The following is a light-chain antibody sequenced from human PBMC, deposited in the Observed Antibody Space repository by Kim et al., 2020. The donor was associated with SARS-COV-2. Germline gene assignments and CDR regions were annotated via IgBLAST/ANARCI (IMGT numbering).Light chain of an antibody. CDR2: DAS. Sequence: ASEEDSFSITVRASQTISGWLAWYQQKPGKAPKLLIFDASTLHAGVPSRFSGGRSGTEFSLNIAGLQPDGFATYYCHQYYSFSPGFGQGTKVDIK. J-gene: IGKJ1*01. CDR1: QTISGW. V-gene: IGKV1-5*01. CDR3: HQYYSFSPG.